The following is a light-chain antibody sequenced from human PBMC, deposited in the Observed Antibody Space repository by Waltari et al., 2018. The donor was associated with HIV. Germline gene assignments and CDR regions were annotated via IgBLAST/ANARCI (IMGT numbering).Light chain of an antibody. CDR3: QHYNRVPPWT. J-gene: IGKJ1*01. CDR1: QSVSSN. V-gene: IGKV3-15*01. CDR2: DAS. Sequence: EIAMKPSPATICVSPGERVTLCCRASQSVSSNVAWYQQKSGQAPRLLLYDASTRATGVPARFIGSGSGTEFTLTISSLHSEDYALYCCQHYNRVPPWTFVQGTKVESK.